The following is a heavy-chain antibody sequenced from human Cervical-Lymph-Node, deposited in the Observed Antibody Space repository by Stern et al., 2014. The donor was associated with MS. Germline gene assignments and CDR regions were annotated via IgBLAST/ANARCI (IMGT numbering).Heavy chain of an antibody. V-gene: IGHV5-51*01. Sequence: EVQLGESGPEGKRPGESLKISCQASGYTFTSYWSGWVRQMPGKGLEWIGIIVPGGSDMRYSPSFQGQVTISADKSSSTAYLQWNNLKPSDTAIYYCARQRYFDYWGQGTLVTVSS. J-gene: IGHJ4*02. CDR2: IVPGGSDM. CDR3: ARQRYFDY. CDR1: GYTFTSYW.